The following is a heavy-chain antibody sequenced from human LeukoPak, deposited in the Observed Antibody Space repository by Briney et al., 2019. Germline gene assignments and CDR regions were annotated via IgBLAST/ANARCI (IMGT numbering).Heavy chain of an antibody. D-gene: IGHD5-18*01. CDR1: GDSISPYY. J-gene: IGHJ4*02. V-gene: IGHV4-59*01. CDR3: ARGASGYSYG. CDR2: IYYSGDT. Sequence: SETLSLACTVSGDSISPYYWGWIRQPPGKGLEWIGYIYYSGDTTYNPSLKSRVTISIDTSKNQFSLNLSSVTAADTAVYYCARGASGYSYGWGQGTLVTVSS.